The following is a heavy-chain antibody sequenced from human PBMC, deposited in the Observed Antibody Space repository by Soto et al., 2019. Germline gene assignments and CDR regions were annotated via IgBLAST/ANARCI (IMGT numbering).Heavy chain of an antibody. CDR1: GYNFANYW. CDR2: IYPGNSDA. J-gene: IGHJ4*02. Sequence: GESLKISCKGSGYNFANYWIGWVRQMPGKGLEWMGIIYPGNSDARYSPSFQGQVTISADTSISTAYLEWSSLKASDTAIYYCARHVYYDVLKKNYWGQGTLVTVSS. CDR3: ARHVYYDVLKKNY. D-gene: IGHD3-9*01. V-gene: IGHV5-51*01.